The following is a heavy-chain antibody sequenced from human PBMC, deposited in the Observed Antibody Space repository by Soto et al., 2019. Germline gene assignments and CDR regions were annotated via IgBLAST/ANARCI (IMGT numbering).Heavy chain of an antibody. D-gene: IGHD3-3*01. CDR2: ISGSGGTT. CDR1: GFNFENYA. V-gene: IGHV3-23*01. Sequence: EVQLLESGGAPVQSGGSLRLSCVASGFNFENYAMSWVRQAPGKGLEWVSAISGSGGTTYYSDSVKGRFTISRDNSKNTVYLQMNDLRVEDAAEYFCAKDSWAIFGVPAGEYYAMDVWGQGTTVTVSS. J-gene: IGHJ6*02. CDR3: AKDSWAIFGVPAGEYYAMDV.